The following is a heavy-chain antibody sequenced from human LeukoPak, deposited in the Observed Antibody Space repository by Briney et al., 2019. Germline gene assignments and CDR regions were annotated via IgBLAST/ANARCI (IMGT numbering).Heavy chain of an antibody. J-gene: IGHJ5*02. CDR3: AKVPNYGDYAPHDTWFDP. CDR2: ISGSGGST. CDR1: GFTFSSYA. D-gene: IGHD4-17*01. Sequence: PGGSLRLSCAASGFTFSSYAMSWVRQAPGKGLEWVSAISGSGGSTYYADSVKGRFTISRDNSKNTLYLQMNSLRAEDTAVYYCAKVPNYGDYAPHDTWFDPWGQGTLVTVSS. V-gene: IGHV3-23*01.